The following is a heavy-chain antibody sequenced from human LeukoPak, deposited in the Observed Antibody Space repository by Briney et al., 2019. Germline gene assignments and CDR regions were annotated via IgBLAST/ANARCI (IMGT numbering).Heavy chain of an antibody. CDR3: ARVPARYYFDY. CDR2: VSPGGST. CDR1: SESSGGDD. V-gene: IGHV4-34*01. J-gene: IGHJ4*02. D-gene: IGHD2-15*01. Sequence: SETLSLTCAMHSESSGGDDWTWIRQPPGKGLEWIGEVSPGGSTRYNPSLRSRVTISLDTSRRRLSLRLSSVTAADTAVYYCARVPARYYFDYWGQGTLVTVSS.